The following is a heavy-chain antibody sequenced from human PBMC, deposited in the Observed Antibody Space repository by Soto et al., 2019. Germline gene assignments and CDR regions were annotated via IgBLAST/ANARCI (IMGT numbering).Heavy chain of an antibody. D-gene: IGHD4-17*01. CDR2: ISTYNGQT. Sequence: QVQLVQSGAEVKKPGASVRVSRKASGYTFTNFDISWVRQAPGQGLEWMGRISTYNGQTNYAQKLQARLTMTTDTSTTTAYMELRSLRSDDTAVYYCARGGGDHDYWGQGTLVTVSS. CDR3: ARGGGDHDY. V-gene: IGHV1-18*04. J-gene: IGHJ4*02. CDR1: GYTFTNFD.